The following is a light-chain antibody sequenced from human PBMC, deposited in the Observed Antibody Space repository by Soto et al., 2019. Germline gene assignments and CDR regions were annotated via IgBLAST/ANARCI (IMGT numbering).Light chain of an antibody. CDR3: QQYGSSPPT. Sequence: EIVLTQSPGTLSLSPGERATPSCRASRSVSNNYVAWYQRKPGQAPRLLIYGASSRATDIPRRFSGSGSGTDFTLTITRLEPEDFAVYYCQQYGSSPPTFGQGTKVESK. CDR2: GAS. J-gene: IGKJ1*01. CDR1: RSVSNNY. V-gene: IGKV3-20*01.